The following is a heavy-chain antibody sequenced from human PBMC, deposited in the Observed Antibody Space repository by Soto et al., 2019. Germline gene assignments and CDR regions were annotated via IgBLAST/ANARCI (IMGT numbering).Heavy chain of an antibody. Sequence: QVQLVQSGAEVKKPGASVKVSCNASGYTFSSYGISWVRQAPGQGLEWMAWISAYNGNTNYAQRLQGRVTLTTDTSTKTAYMELRSLRSDDTAVYFCARVKSVRAVFPNTAAEYYYNMDVWGQGTTVTVSS. CDR3: ARVKSVRAVFPNTAAEYYYNMDV. CDR1: GYTFSSYG. J-gene: IGHJ6*02. V-gene: IGHV1-18*01. D-gene: IGHD3-10*01. CDR2: ISAYNGNT.